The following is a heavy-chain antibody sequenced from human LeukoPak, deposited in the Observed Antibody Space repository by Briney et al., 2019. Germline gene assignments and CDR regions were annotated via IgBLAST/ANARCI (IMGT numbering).Heavy chain of an antibody. Sequence: AGGSLRLSCAASGFTFNSYAMHWVRQAPGKGLEWVTFISYDGSNKYYADSVKGRFTISRDNSKNTVYLQMNSLRVEDTAVYYCARDSATVTNWFDPWGQGTLVTVSS. J-gene: IGHJ5*02. CDR3: ARDSATVTNWFDP. D-gene: IGHD4-17*01. CDR1: GFTFNSYA. V-gene: IGHV3-30*03. CDR2: ISYDGSNK.